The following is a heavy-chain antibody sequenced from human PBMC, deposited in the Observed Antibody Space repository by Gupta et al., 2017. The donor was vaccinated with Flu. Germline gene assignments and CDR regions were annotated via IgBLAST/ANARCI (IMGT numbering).Heavy chain of an antibody. D-gene: IGHD2-21*01. CDR3: AEGSSCGRPYYFDH. Sequence: EVQLLESGGGLVQPGGSLRLSCAASGISFTRYAMSWVRQAPGKGLEWVAAIDNGGAYTYYAVFVKGRFAISRDNSGNMVYLQIDSLRDEDTAIYYGAEGSSCGRPYYFDHCGLVGLVTIS. CDR2: IDNGGAYT. V-gene: IGHV3-23*01. J-gene: IGHJ4*02. CDR1: GISFTRYA.